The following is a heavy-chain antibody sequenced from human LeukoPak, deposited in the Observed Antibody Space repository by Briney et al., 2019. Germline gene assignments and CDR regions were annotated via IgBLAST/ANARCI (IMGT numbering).Heavy chain of an antibody. CDR2: IKSNSDGGTT. Sequence: GGSLRLSCVASGFTFSTAWMSWLRQAPGKGLEWVGRIKSNSDGGTTDYAASVKGRFTISRDDSKNTLYLQMNSLKTEDTAVYYCTTDRRLYGDFYGMDVWGQGTTVTVSS. D-gene: IGHD4-17*01. CDR3: TTDRRLYGDFYGMDV. CDR1: GFTFSTAW. V-gene: IGHV3-15*01. J-gene: IGHJ6*02.